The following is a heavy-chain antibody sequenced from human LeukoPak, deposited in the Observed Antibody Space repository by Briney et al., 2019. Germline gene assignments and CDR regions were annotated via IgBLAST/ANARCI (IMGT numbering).Heavy chain of an antibody. CDR3: ARGPYCGGDCYSHFDY. D-gene: IGHD2-21*01. Sequence: SETLSLTCAVYGGSFSGYYWSWIRQPPGKGLEWIGEINHSGSTNYNLSLKSRVTISVDTSKNQFFLKLSSVTAADTAVYYCARGPYCGGDCYSHFDYWGQGTLVTVSS. CDR1: GGSFSGYY. J-gene: IGHJ4*02. CDR2: INHSGST. V-gene: IGHV4-34*01.